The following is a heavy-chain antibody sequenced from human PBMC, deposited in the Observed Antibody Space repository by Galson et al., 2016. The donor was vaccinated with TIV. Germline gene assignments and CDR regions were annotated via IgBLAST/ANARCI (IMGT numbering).Heavy chain of an antibody. V-gene: IGHV4-59*01. J-gene: IGHJ2*01. CDR3: ARDFTDSSGYYHTHWYFDL. D-gene: IGHD3-22*01. CDR1: GGSISSYY. CDR2: IYYSGST. Sequence: ETLSLTCTVSGGSISSYYWSWIRQPPGKGPEWIGYIYYSGSTNYNPSLKSRVTISVDTSKNQFSLKLSSVTAADTAVYYCARDFTDSSGYYHTHWYFDLWGRGTLVTVSS.